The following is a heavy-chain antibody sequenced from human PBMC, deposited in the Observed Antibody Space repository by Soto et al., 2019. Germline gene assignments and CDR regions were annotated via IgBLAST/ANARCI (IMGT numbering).Heavy chain of an antibody. Sequence: GASVKVSCKASGYTFTSYAIHWVRQAPGQRLEWMGWINTGNGNTKYSQKFQGRVTITRDTSASTAYMELSSLRSDDTAVYYCARDSWIFGVVNMYYFDYWGQGTLVTVSS. D-gene: IGHD3-3*01. CDR3: ARDSWIFGVVNMYYFDY. CDR1: GYTFTSYA. V-gene: IGHV1-3*04. CDR2: INTGNGNT. J-gene: IGHJ4*02.